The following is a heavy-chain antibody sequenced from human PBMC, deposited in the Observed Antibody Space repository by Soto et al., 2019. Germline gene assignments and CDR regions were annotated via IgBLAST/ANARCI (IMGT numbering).Heavy chain of an antibody. CDR1: SGSISSSNW. CDR3: ARVRSSSWTRWFDP. D-gene: IGHD6-13*01. Sequence: PSETLSLTCAVSSGSISSSNWWSWVRQPPGKGLEWIGEIYHSGSTNYNLSLKSRVTISVDKSKNQFSLKLSSVTAADTAVYYCARVRSSSWTRWFDPWGQGTLVTVSS. CDR2: IYHSGST. V-gene: IGHV4-4*02. J-gene: IGHJ5*02.